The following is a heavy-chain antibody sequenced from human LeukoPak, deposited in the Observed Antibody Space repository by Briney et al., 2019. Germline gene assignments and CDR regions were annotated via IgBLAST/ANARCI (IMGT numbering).Heavy chain of an antibody. CDR3: ARELVVAGAFDI. CDR1: AFTFSSYE. CDR2: ISTSGSTI. J-gene: IGHJ3*02. D-gene: IGHD2-2*01. Sequence: PGQPLRLSSAASAFTFSSYEMNWVRQAPGKGLDWVSYISTSGSTIYYADYVKGRFTISRDSAKTSLYLQMNSLRAEDTAVYYCARELVVAGAFDIWGQGTMVTVSS. V-gene: IGHV3-48*03.